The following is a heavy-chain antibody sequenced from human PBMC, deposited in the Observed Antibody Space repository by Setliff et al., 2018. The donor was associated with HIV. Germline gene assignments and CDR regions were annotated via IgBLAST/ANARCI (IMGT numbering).Heavy chain of an antibody. CDR1: SYSISSVHS. V-gene: IGHV4-38-2*02. D-gene: IGHD2-2*01. CDR2: MHHGGNT. CDR3: AKEGGYCSGTTCFGFDY. Sequence: PSETLSLTCDVSSYSISSVHSWGWIRQPPGKGLEWIGTMHHGGNTHCKPSLKGRVTVSLDTSKKQLALKLRSVTAADTAVYYCAKEGGYCSGTTCFGFDYWGQGTLVTVSS. J-gene: IGHJ4*02.